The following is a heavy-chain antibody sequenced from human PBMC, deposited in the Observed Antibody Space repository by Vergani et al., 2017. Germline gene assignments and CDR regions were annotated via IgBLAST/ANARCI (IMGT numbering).Heavy chain of an antibody. D-gene: IGHD3-10*01. Sequence: QVQLVQSGAGVKKPGSSVKVSCKASGGTFSSYAISWVRQAPGQGLEWMGGIIPIFGTANYAQKFQGRVTITADESTSTAYMELSSLRSEDTAVYYCASLGYYYGSGSYYYYYGMDVWGQGTTVTVSS. CDR3: ASLGYYYGSGSYYYYYGMDV. J-gene: IGHJ6*02. CDR2: IIPIFGTA. CDR1: GGTFSSYA. V-gene: IGHV1-69*01.